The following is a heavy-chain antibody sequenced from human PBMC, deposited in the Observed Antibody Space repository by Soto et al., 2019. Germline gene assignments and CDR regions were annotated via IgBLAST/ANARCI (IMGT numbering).Heavy chain of an antibody. CDR1: GFTFSSYA. CDR2: ISGSGGST. V-gene: IGHV3-23*01. Sequence: PGGSLRLSCAASGFTFSSYAMSWVRQAPGKGLEWVSAISGSGGSTYYADSVKGRFTISRDNSKNTLYLQMNSLRAEDTAVNYCAKSDSSGYYIDAFDIWGQGTMVTVSS. D-gene: IGHD3-22*01. CDR3: AKSDSSGYYIDAFDI. J-gene: IGHJ3*02.